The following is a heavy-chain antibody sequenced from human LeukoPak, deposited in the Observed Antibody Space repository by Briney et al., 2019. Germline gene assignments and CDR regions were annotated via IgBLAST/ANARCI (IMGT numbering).Heavy chain of an antibody. CDR3: ARYYRPAYYFDY. Sequence: PSETLSLTCAAYGGSFSGYYWSWIRQPPGKGLEWIGEINHSGSTNYNPPLKSRVTISVDTSNNQFSLKLSSVTAADTAVYSCARYYRPAYYFDYWGQGTLVTVSS. D-gene: IGHD2/OR15-2a*01. CDR2: INHSGST. J-gene: IGHJ4*02. CDR1: GGSFSGYY. V-gene: IGHV4-34*01.